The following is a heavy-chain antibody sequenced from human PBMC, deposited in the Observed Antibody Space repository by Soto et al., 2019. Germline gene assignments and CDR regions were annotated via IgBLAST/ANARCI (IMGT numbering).Heavy chain of an antibody. Sequence: PSETLSLTCTVSGGSISSYYWSWIRQSPEKGLEWIGYIYNSGSTNYNPSLKSRVTISVDTSKNQFSLKLSSVTAADTAVYYCARNYGDYSTYYYYYYMDVWGKGTTVTVSS. J-gene: IGHJ6*03. D-gene: IGHD4-17*01. V-gene: IGHV4-59*01. CDR2: IYNSGST. CDR3: ARNYGDYSTYYYYYYMDV. CDR1: GGSISSYY.